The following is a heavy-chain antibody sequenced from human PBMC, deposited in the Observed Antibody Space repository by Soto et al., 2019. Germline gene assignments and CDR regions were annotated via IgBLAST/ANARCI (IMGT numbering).Heavy chain of an antibody. Sequence: GASVKVSCKASGYTFTSNGITWVRQAPGQGLEWMGWISSYNGDRKYAQRLQGRVTMTTDTSTNTAYMELRSLRSDDTAVYYCARLRIAAAGTSYYFDYWGQGTLVTVSS. CDR2: ISSYNGDR. CDR1: GYTFTSNG. CDR3: ARLRIAAAGTSYYFDY. J-gene: IGHJ4*02. D-gene: IGHD6-13*01. V-gene: IGHV1-18*04.